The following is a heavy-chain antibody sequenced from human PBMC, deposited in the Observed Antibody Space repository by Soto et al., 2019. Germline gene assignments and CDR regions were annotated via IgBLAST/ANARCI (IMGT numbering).Heavy chain of an antibody. Sequence: EVQLVESGGGLVQPGGSLRLSWAASGFTFRSYSMNWVGKAPGKGREWVSYIRSSSSTIYYADSVKGRFTISRDNSKNSLYLQMNSLRAEDTAVYYCARDGGIVVVPSCDYWGQGTLVTVSS. D-gene: IGHD2-2*01. CDR1: GFTFRSYS. J-gene: IGHJ4*02. CDR3: ARDGGIVVVPSCDY. V-gene: IGHV3-48*01. CDR2: IRSSSSTI.